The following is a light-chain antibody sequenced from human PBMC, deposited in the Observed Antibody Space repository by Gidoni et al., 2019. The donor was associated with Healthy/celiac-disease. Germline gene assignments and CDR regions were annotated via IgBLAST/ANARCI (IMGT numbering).Light chain of an antibody. V-gene: IGKV3-11*01. CDR2: DAS. CDR1: QSVSSY. J-gene: IGKJ4*01. Sequence: EIVLTQSPATLSLSPGARATLSCRASQSVSSYLAWYQQKPGQAPRLLIYDASNRATGIPARFSGSGSGTYFTLTISSLEPEDFAVYYCQQRSNWPPTFGGGTKVEIK. CDR3: QQRSNWPPT.